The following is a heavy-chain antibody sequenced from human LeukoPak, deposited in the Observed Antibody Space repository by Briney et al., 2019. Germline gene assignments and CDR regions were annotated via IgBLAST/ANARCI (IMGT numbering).Heavy chain of an antibody. J-gene: IGHJ4*02. CDR1: GYXFTSYY. CDR2: INPSGGST. Sequence: ASVKVSCKASGYXFTSYYMHWVRQAPGQGLEWMGIINPSGGSTSYAQKFQGRVTMTRDTSTSTVYMELSSLRSEDTAVYYCARERARTMWVGLFDYWGQGTLVTVSS. D-gene: IGHD3-10*02. CDR3: ARERARTMWVGLFDY. V-gene: IGHV1-46*01.